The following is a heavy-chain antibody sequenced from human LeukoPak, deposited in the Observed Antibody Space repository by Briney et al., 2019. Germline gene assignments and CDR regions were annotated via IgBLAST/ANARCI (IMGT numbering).Heavy chain of an antibody. J-gene: IGHJ4*02. CDR1: GYSFTSYW. V-gene: IGHV5-10-1*01. CDR2: IDPSDSYT. CDR3: ARRSVYDIRLFDY. D-gene: IGHD2-8*01. Sequence: GESLKISCKGSGYSFTSYWISWVRQMPGKGLEWMGRIDPSDSYTNYSPSFQGHVTISADKPISTAYLQWSSPKASDTAMYYCARRSVYDIRLFDYWGQGTLVTVSS.